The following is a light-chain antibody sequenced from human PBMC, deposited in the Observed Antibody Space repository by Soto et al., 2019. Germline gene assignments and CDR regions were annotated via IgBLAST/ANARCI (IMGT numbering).Light chain of an antibody. J-gene: IGKJ3*01. CDR1: QGITSG. CDR2: DAS. V-gene: IGKV1-13*02. Sequence: IQLTQSPSSLSASVGDRVTITCRASQGITSGLAWYQQKPGKAPRLLIYDASSLKSGVPSRFSGGGSGTDFTLTISSLQPEDFATYYCQQFNSYTGITFGPGTKVDIK. CDR3: QQFNSYTGIT.